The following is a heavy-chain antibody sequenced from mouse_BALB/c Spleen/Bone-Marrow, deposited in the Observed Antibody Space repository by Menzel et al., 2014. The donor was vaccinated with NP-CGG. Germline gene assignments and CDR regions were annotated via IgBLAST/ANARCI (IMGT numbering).Heavy chain of an antibody. Sequence: QVQLQQSGAELVKPGASVKLSCKASGYTFTSYWMHWVKQRPGQGLEWIGEINPSNGRTNYNEKFKSKATLTVDKSSSAAYMQLSSLTSEDSAVYYCARPYYGPYFDYWGQGTTHTVSS. CDR2: INPSNGRT. CDR1: GYTFTSYW. CDR3: ARPYYGPYFDY. V-gene: IGHV1S81*02. J-gene: IGHJ2*01. D-gene: IGHD1-2*01.